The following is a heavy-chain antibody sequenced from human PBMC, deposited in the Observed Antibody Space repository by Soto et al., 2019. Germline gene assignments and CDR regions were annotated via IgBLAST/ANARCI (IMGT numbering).Heavy chain of an antibody. Sequence: GGSLRLSCAASGFTFSSYAMSWVRQAPGKGLEWVSAISGSGGSTYYADSVKGRFTISRDNSKNPLYLQMNSLRAEDTAVYYCAKDYYDSSGSDYWGQGTLVTVSS. D-gene: IGHD3-22*01. CDR1: GFTFSSYA. J-gene: IGHJ4*02. CDR3: AKDYYDSSGSDY. CDR2: ISGSGGST. V-gene: IGHV3-23*01.